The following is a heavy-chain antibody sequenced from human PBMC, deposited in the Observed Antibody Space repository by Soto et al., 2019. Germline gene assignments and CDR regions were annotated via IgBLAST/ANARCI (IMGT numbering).Heavy chain of an antibody. CDR2: MSAGGGNI. D-gene: IGHD3-16*01. CDR3: AKGIKPRGSYYFDY. J-gene: IGHJ4*02. CDR1: GFTFSNCA. Sequence: VQLLESGGGLVQPGGSLRLSCAASGFTFSNCAMSWVRQAPGKGLEWVSGMSAGGGNIYYADSVKGRVTISRDNSRNTLYLQVNSLRAEDTAVYYCAKGIKPRGSYYFDYWGQGTLVTVSS. V-gene: IGHV3-23*01.